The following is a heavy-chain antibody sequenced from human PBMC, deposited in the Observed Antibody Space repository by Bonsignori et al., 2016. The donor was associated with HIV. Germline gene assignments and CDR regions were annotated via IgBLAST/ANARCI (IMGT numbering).Heavy chain of an antibody. Sequence: GSLRLSCTVSGGSINTYYWSWIRQPAGKGLEWIGRLYPSGSTNYNPSLKSRVTMSVDTSKNQFSLNLSSVTAADTAVYYCARATATVYYYYMDVWGKGTTVTVSS. CDR1: GGSINTYY. D-gene: IGHD5-18*01. J-gene: IGHJ6*03. CDR2: LYPSGST. V-gene: IGHV4-4*07. CDR3: ARATATVYYYYMDV.